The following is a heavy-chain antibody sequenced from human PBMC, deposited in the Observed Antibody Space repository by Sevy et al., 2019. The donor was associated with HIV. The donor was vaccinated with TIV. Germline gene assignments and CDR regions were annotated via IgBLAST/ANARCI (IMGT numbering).Heavy chain of an antibody. Sequence: SETLSLTCAVYGGSFSGYYWSWIRQPPGKGLEWIGEINHSGSTNCNPSLKSRVTISVDTSKNQFSLKLSSVTAADTAVYYCAREFLVEGAFDIWGQGTMVTVSS. CDR3: AREFLVEGAFDI. J-gene: IGHJ3*02. CDR2: INHSGST. V-gene: IGHV4-34*01. CDR1: GGSFSGYY. D-gene: IGHD1-26*01.